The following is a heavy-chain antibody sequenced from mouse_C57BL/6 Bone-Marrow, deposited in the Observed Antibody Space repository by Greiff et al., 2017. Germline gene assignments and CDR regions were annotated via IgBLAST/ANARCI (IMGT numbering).Heavy chain of an antibody. Sequence: QVQLQQSGAELARPGASVKLSCKASGYTFTSYGISWVKQRAGQGLEWIGEIYPGSGNTYYNEKFKGKATLTEDKSSSTAYMELRSLTSEDSADYCGTRLELGYDDFDYWGQGTTLTVSS. J-gene: IGHJ2*01. CDR3: TRLELGYDDFDY. CDR1: GYTFTSYG. V-gene: IGHV1-81*01. CDR2: IYPGSGNT. D-gene: IGHD2-2*01.